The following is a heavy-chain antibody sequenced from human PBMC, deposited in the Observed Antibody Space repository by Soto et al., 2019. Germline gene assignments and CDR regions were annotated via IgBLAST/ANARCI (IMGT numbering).Heavy chain of an antibody. V-gene: IGHV4-61*08. Sequence: SETLSLTCTVSGGSISSGGYYWSWIRQHPGKGLEWIGYIYYSGSTNYNPSLKSRVTISVDTSKNQFSLKLSSVTAADTAVYYCARVRYTGSWNWFDPWGQGTLVTVSS. J-gene: IGHJ5*02. CDR1: GGSISSGGYY. CDR2: IYYSGST. CDR3: ARVRYTGSWNWFDP. D-gene: IGHD1-26*01.